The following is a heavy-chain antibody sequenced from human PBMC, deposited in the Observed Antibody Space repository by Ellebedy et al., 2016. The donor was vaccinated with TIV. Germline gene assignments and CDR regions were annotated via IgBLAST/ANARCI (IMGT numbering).Heavy chain of an antibody. CDR3: ARDGLHSSGWYCDY. CDR2: NYSTGSTGGN. Sequence: MPSETLSLTCTVSGGSISSYYWSWIRQPAGKGLEWIGRNYSTGSTGGNTYRPSFKSRITISVDRSKNQFSLKLGSVTAADTAVYYCARDGLHSSGWYCDYWGQGTQVTVSS. V-gene: IGHV4-4*07. J-gene: IGHJ4*02. CDR1: GGSISSYY. D-gene: IGHD3-22*01.